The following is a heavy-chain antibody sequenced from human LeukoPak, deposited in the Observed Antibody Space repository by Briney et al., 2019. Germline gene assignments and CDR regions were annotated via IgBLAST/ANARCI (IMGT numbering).Heavy chain of an antibody. CDR1: GGSISTYY. J-gene: IGHJ5*02. CDR2: VYNSGST. CDR3: ARQVHGAAGRFDT. D-gene: IGHD6-13*01. V-gene: IGHV4-59*08. Sequence: PSETLSLTCTVSGGSISTYYWSWIRQPPGKGLEYIGYVYNSGSTNYNPSLKSRLTISVDTSKNQSSLKLTSVTAADTAVYYCARQVHGAAGRFDTWGQGTLVTVAS.